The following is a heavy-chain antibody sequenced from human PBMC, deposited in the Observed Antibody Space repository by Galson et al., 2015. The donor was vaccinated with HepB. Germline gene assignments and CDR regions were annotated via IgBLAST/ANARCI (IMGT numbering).Heavy chain of an antibody. V-gene: IGHV3-7*03. CDR1: GFSFSTYW. Sequence: SLRLSCATSGFSFSTYWMTWVRQAPGKGLEWVANIKQDGGETYYLDSVKGRFTISRDNAKSSVYLQMNSLRAEDTAVYYCARISPWWGQGTLVTASS. CDR2: IKQDGGET. CDR3: ARISPW. D-gene: IGHD3-3*02. J-gene: IGHJ4*02.